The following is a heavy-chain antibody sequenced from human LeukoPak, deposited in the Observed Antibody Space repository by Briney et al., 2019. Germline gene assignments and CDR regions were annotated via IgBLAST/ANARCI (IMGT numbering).Heavy chain of an antibody. D-gene: IGHD3-22*01. Sequence: SETLSLTCAVYGGSFSGYYWSWIRQPPGKGLEWIGEINHSGSTYYNSSLKSRVTISVDTSKNQFSLRLTSVTAADTAVYYCARVLYYYDSSGYWVAAFDMWGRGTMVTVSS. CDR2: INHSGST. J-gene: IGHJ3*02. CDR1: GGSFSGYY. V-gene: IGHV4-34*01. CDR3: ARVLYYYDSSGYWVAAFDM.